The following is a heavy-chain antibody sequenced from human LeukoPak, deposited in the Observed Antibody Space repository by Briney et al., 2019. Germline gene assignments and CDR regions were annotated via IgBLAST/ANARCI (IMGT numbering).Heavy chain of an antibody. J-gene: IGHJ4*02. Sequence: SETLSLTCTVSGGSISSSSYYWGWIRQPPGKGLEWIGSIYYSGSTYYNPSLKSRVTISVDTSKNQFSLKLSSVTAADTAVYYCARAGLRFGELFVDYWGQGTLVTVSS. CDR1: GGSISSSSYY. CDR3: ARAGLRFGELFVDY. CDR2: IYYSGST. D-gene: IGHD3-10*01. V-gene: IGHV4-39*07.